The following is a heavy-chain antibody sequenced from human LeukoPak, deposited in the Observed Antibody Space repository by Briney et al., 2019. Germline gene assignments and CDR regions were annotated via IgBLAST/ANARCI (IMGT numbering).Heavy chain of an antibody. CDR3: ARELYYYDSGNYYLVY. V-gene: IGHV3-30-3*01. D-gene: IGHD3-10*01. Sequence: GGSLRLSCAVSGFXFSNYAIHWVRQAPGKGLEWVAIISYGGSNTYYADSVKGRFTISGDNPKNTLYLQMNSLRAEDTAVYFCARELYYYDSGNYYLVYWGQGTLVTVSS. CDR2: ISYGGSNT. J-gene: IGHJ4*02. CDR1: GFXFSNYA.